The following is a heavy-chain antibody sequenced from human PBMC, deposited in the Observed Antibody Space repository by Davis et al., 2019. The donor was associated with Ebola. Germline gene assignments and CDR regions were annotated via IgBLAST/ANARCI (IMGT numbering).Heavy chain of an antibody. Sequence: PGGSLRLSCTVSGGSISSYYWSWIRQPPGKGLEWIGYIYYSGSTNYNPSLKSRVTISVDTSKNQFSLNLSSVTAADTAVYYCARGGPYKETSSSWYYWGQGTLVTVSS. CDR2: IYYSGST. CDR1: GGSISSYY. J-gene: IGHJ4*02. D-gene: IGHD6-13*01. CDR3: ARGGPYKETSSSWYY. V-gene: IGHV4-59*12.